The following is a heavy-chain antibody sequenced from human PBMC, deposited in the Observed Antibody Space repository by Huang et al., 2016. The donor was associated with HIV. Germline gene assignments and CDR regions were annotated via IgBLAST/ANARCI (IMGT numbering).Heavy chain of an antibody. CDR1: GFTFSSYW. V-gene: IGHV3-74*01. CDR3: ARGSRQGKYYYGSGTAY. CDR2: IKSDGSST. J-gene: IGHJ4*02. D-gene: IGHD3-10*01. Sequence: EVQLVESGGGLVQPGGSLRLSCAASGFTFSSYWMHWVRQVPGKGLGWVSHIKSDGSSTSYADAGKGRFTSARDNAKNTLYLQMNSLRAEDTAVYYCARGSRQGKYYYGSGTAYWGQGTLVTVSS.